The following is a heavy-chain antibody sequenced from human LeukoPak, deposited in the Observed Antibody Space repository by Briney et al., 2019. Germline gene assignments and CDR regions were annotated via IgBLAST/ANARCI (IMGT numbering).Heavy chain of an antibody. J-gene: IGHJ5*02. CDR1: GYTFTGYY. D-gene: IGHD5-18*01. Sequence: EASVKVSCKASGYTFTGYYMHWVRQAPGQGLEWMGWISPNSGGTNYAQKFQGRVTMTRDTSISTAYMELSRLRSDDTAVYYCARDIGMVTSWFDPWGQGTLVTVSS. V-gene: IGHV1-2*02. CDR2: ISPNSGGT. CDR3: ARDIGMVTSWFDP.